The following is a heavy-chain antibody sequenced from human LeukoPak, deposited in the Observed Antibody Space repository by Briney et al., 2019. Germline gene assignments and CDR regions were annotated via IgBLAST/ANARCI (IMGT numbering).Heavy chain of an antibody. CDR1: GGSISSYY. V-gene: IGHV4-59*01. CDR3: ARSEYCSSTSCYIGHYYYYMDV. J-gene: IGHJ6*03. D-gene: IGHD2-2*02. Sequence: SETLSLTCTVSGGSISSYYWSWIRQPPGKGLEWIGYIYYSGSTNYNPSLKSRVTISVDTSKNQFSLKLSSVTAADTAVYYCARSEYCSSTSCYIGHYYYYMDVWGKGTTVTVSS. CDR2: IYYSGST.